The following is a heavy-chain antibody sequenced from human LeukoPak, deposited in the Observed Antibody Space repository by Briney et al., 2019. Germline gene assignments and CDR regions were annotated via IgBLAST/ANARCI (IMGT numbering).Heavy chain of an antibody. J-gene: IGHJ4*02. CDR2: ISSSGVNT. D-gene: IGHD2-21*02. V-gene: IGHV3-23*01. CDR3: AKRDRPCSGDCSAPYYFDY. CDR1: GFTFSSFA. Sequence: PGGSLRLSCAASGFTFSSFAMSCVRQAPGKGLEWVSSISSSGVNTYYADSVKGRFTISRDNSKNTLFLQMSSLRAEDTAVYYCAKRDRPCSGDCSAPYYFDYWGQGTLVTVSS.